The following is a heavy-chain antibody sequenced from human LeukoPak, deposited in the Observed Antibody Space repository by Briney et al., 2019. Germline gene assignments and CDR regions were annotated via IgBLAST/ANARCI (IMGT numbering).Heavy chain of an antibody. D-gene: IGHD6-6*01. J-gene: IGHJ4*02. CDR2: IYPDDSNT. CDR3: ARHIASSSWISFDY. Sequence: GESLKISCKGSGYSFTNYWIGWVRQMPGKGLEWMGIIYPDDSNTNYSPSFQGQVTISADKSISTAYLRWSSLKASDSAMYYCARHIASSSWISFDYWGQGTLVTVSS. V-gene: IGHV5-51*01. CDR1: GYSFTNYW.